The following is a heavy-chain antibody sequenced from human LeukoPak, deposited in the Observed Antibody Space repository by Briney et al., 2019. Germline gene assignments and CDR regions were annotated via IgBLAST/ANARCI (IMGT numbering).Heavy chain of an antibody. V-gene: IGHV4-34*01. CDR2: INHSGST. D-gene: IGHD6-6*01. Sequence: PSETLSLTCAVYGGSFSGYYWSWLRQLPGEGLEWIGEINHSGSTNYNPSLKSRVTISVDTSKNQFSLKLSSVTAADTAVYYCATLSSSHRAVDYWGQGTLVTVSS. J-gene: IGHJ4*02. CDR1: GGSFSGYY. CDR3: ATLSSSHRAVDY.